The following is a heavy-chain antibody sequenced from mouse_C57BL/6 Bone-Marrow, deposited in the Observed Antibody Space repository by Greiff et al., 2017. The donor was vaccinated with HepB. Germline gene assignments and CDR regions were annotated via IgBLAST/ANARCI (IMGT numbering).Heavy chain of an antibody. D-gene: IGHD1-1*01. CDR3: ESWHSGSSHAYYFAN. CDR2: INPNNGGT. CDR1: GYTFTDYN. Sequence: EVQLQQSGPELVKPGASVKIPCKASGYTFTDYNMDWVKQSHGKSLEWIGDINPNNGGTIYNQKFKGKATLTVDKSSSTAYMDLRSLTSEDTAVYYCESWHSGSSHAYYFANWGQGTTLTVPS. V-gene: IGHV1-18*01. J-gene: IGHJ2*01.